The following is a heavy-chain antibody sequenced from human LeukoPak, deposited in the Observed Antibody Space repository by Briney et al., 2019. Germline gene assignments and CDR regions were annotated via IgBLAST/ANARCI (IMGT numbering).Heavy chain of an antibody. CDR1: GGSISSYY. CDR2: IYSTGNT. V-gene: IGHV4-4*07. Sequence: SETLSLTCTVSGGSISSYYWSWIRQPAGKGLEWIGRIYSTGNTNYNPSLKSRVTMSVDTSKNQFSLKLTSVTAADTAMYYCTRANGYGLIDYWGQGTLVTVSS. D-gene: IGHD3-10*01. CDR3: TRANGYGLIDY. J-gene: IGHJ4*02.